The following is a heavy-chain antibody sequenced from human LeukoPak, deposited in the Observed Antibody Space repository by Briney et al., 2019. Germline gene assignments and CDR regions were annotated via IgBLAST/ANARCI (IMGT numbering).Heavy chain of an antibody. Sequence: GGSLRLSCAASAYTFRPYAMIWVRQAPGKGLEWVSTVSGSGGSTYYADSVKGRSTISRDNSNNTLYLEMNSLRAEDTAVYYCAKGAASRGYTYVANWGQGTLVTLSS. CDR1: AYTFRPYA. CDR2: VSGSGGST. D-gene: IGHD5-18*01. J-gene: IGHJ4*02. V-gene: IGHV3-23*01. CDR3: AKGAASRGYTYVAN.